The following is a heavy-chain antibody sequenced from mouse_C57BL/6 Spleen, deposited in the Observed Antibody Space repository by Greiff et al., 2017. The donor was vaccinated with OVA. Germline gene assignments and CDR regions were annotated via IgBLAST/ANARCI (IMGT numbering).Heavy chain of an antibody. CDR3: ARQGENYGNFFDY. CDR2: ISSGGSYT. J-gene: IGHJ2*01. Sequence: EVKLVESGGDLVKPGGSLKLSCAASGFTFSSYGMSWVRQTPDKRLEWVATISSGGSYTYYPDSVKGRFTISRDNAKNTLYLQMSSLKSEDTAMYYCARQGENYGNFFDYWGQGTTLTVSS. V-gene: IGHV5-6*01. D-gene: IGHD2-1*01. CDR1: GFTFSSYG.